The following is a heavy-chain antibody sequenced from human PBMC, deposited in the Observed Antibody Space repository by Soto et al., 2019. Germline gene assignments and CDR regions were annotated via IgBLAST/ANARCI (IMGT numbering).Heavy chain of an antibody. CDR3: AKTPRPHLMAAEPTFDC. J-gene: IGHJ4*02. V-gene: IGHV3-23*01. CDR2: ISGSGDRT. CDR1: GFTFSNYA. D-gene: IGHD6-19*01. Sequence: GGSLTLSCVVSGFTFSNYAMSWVSQAPGSGMEYDSAISGSGDRTYSADSVKGRLTISRDNSKNTLYLQMNSLGVDDTAVFYWAKTPRPHLMAAEPTFDCWGQGTLVTVSS.